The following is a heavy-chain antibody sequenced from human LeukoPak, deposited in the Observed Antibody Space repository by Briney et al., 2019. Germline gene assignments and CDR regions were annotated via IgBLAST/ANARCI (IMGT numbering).Heavy chain of an antibody. V-gene: IGHV3-30*02. CDR1: GFTFSSYG. D-gene: IGHD6-19*01. J-gene: IGHJ5*02. CDR2: IRYDGNNK. CDR3: AKPVAGRNWFDP. Sequence: GGSLRLSCAASGFTFSSYGMHWVRQAPGKGLEWVAFIRYDGNNKYYADSVKGRFTISRDNSKNTLYLQMNSLRAEDTAVYYCAKPVAGRNWFDPWGQGTLVTVSS.